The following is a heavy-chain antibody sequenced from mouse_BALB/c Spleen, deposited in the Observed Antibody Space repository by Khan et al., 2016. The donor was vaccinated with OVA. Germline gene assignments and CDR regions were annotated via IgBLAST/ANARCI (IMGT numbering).Heavy chain of an antibody. V-gene: IGHV1S41*01. CDR3: ASSYYYGSSLYALDY. CDR1: GYTFTSYW. Sequence: DLVKPGASVKLSCKASGYTFTSYWINWIKQRPGQGLEWIGRIAPGSGSSSYNEMFTGTTILTVDTSSTTAYIQFSSLSSEDSAVYSCASSYYYGSSLYALDYWGQGTSVTVSS. D-gene: IGHD1-1*01. CDR2: IAPGSGSS. J-gene: IGHJ4*01.